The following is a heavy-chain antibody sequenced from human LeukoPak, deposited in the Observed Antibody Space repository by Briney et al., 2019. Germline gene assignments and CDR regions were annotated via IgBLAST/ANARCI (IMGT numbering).Heavy chain of an antibody. CDR3: ARATGDDGYFGY. CDR2: LYPGEAET. CDR1: GFRFVNYW. V-gene: IGHV5-51*01. Sequence: GASLETSFWGPGFRFVNYWIGRGRPVPGKGLGWGGILYPGEAETRYNPFCRGQVSTSVDKSISTAFLQWSSLKASDTAIYYCARATGDDGYFGYWGQGTLVTVSS. J-gene: IGHJ4*02.